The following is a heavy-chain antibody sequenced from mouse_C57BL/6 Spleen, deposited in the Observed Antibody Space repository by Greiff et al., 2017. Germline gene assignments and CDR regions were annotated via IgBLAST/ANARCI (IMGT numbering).Heavy chain of an antibody. V-gene: IGHV1-52*01. CDR2: IDPSDSET. CDR3: ARYDGYLYYFDY. D-gene: IGHD2-3*01. Sequence: QVQLQQSGAELVRPGSSVKLSCKASGYTFTSYWMHWVKQRPIQGLEWIGNIDPSDSETHYNQKFKDKATLTVDKSSSTAYMQLSSLTSEDSAVYYCARYDGYLYYFDYWGQGTTLTVSS. CDR1: GYTFTSYW. J-gene: IGHJ2*01.